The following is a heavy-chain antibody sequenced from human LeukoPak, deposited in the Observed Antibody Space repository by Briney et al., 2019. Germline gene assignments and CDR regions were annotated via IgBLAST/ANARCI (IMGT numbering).Heavy chain of an antibody. CDR2: ITGSSSHI. J-gene: IGHJ5*02. Sequence: GGSLRLSCVVSGLTFRSYSINWVRQPPGKGLEWVSSITGSSSHIFYTDSVKGQFTISRDNGKNSAYLQMDSLRAEDTAVYFCATSITYFDLWSGRDWMDHWGQGTLVIVSS. CDR1: GLTFRSYS. V-gene: IGHV3-21*01. D-gene: IGHD3-3*01. CDR3: ATSITYFDLWSGRDWMDH.